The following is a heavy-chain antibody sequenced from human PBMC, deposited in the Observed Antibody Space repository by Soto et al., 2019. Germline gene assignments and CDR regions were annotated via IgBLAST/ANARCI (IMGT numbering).Heavy chain of an antibody. D-gene: IGHD3-9*01. CDR2: IYPGDSDT. Sequence: GEALKISCKASGYSFTSYLIGWVRQMPGKGLEWMGIIYPGDSDTRYSPSFQGQVTITADKSISTAYLQWSSLKASDTAIYYCARVLRYSRGYYYYGMDVWGQGTTVTVS. CDR1: GYSFTSYL. V-gene: IGHV5-51*01. CDR3: ARVLRYSRGYYYYGMDV. J-gene: IGHJ6*02.